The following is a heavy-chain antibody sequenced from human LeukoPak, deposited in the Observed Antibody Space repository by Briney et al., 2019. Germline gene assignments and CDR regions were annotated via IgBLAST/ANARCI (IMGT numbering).Heavy chain of an antibody. J-gene: IGHJ5*02. CDR1: GYTFTGYY. Sequence: ASVKVSCKPSGYTFTGYYMHWVRQAPGQGLEWMGWINPNSGGTNYAQKFQGRVTMTRDTSISTAYMELSRLRSDDTAVYYCARDYYDSSGYRNWFDPWGQGTLVTVSS. CDR2: INPNSGGT. D-gene: IGHD3-22*01. CDR3: ARDYYDSSGYRNWFDP. V-gene: IGHV1-2*02.